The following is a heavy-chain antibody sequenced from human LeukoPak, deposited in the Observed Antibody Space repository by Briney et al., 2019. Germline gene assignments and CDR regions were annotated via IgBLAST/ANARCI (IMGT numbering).Heavy chain of an antibody. CDR3: ANDIRDGYNFEFDY. CDR1: GFTFDDYA. J-gene: IGHJ4*02. V-gene: IGHV3-9*01. CDR2: ISWNSGSI. Sequence: GGSLRLSCAASGFTFDDYAMHWVRQAPGKGLEWVSGISWNSGSIGYADSVKGRFTISRDNAKNSLYLQMNSLRAEDTALYYCANDIRDGYNFEFDYWGQGTLVIVSS. D-gene: IGHD5-24*01.